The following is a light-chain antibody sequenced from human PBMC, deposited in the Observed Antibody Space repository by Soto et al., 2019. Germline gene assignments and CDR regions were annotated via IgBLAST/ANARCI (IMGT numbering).Light chain of an antibody. Sequence: DIQMTQSPSTLSASVGDRVTITFRASHSISRWLAWYQQTPDKAPKLLISDASSLESGVPSRFSGSGSGTDFTLTISSLQPDDFATYYGQQYQSYSLTFGGGTKVEIK. CDR3: QQYQSYSLT. J-gene: IGKJ4*01. V-gene: IGKV1-5*01. CDR1: HSISRW. CDR2: DAS.